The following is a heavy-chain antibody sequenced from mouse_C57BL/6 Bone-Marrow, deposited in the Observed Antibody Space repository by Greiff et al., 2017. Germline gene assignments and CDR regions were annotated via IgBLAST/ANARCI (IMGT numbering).Heavy chain of an antibody. D-gene: IGHD1-1*01. CDR3: TSITTVAYYAMDY. Sequence: EVQRVESGAELVRPGASVKLSCTASGFNIKDDYMHWVKQRPEQGLEWIGWIDPENGDTEYASKFQGKATITADTSSNTAYLQLSSLTSDDTAVYYCTSITTVAYYAMDYWGQGTSVTVSS. CDR1: GFNIKDDY. J-gene: IGHJ4*01. CDR2: IDPENGDT. V-gene: IGHV14-4*01.